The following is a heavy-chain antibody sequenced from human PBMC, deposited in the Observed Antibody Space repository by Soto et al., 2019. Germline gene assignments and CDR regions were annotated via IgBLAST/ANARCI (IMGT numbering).Heavy chain of an antibody. D-gene: IGHD5-18*01. J-gene: IGHJ4*02. CDR1: VFTFSSYA. Sequence: PGGSLRLSCAASVFTFSSYAMSWVRQAPGKGLEWVSAISGSGGSTYYADSVRGRFTISGANSKNTLYLQMNSLRAEDTAVYYCAKGDLTDMVGYWGQGTLVTVSS. CDR2: ISGSGGST. CDR3: AKGDLTDMVGY. V-gene: IGHV3-23*01.